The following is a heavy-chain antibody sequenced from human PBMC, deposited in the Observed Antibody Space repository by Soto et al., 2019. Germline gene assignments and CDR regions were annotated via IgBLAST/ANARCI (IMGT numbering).Heavy chain of an antibody. Sequence: GGSLRLSCAASGFTFSNYAMSWVRQAPGKGLEWVSAISGSGGSTYYADSVKGRFTISRDNSKNTLYLQMNSLRAEDTAVYYCAKDLVVVPAAMANFDYWGQGTLVTVSS. D-gene: IGHD2-2*01. CDR3: AKDLVVVPAAMANFDY. J-gene: IGHJ4*02. V-gene: IGHV3-23*01. CDR2: ISGSGGST. CDR1: GFTFSNYA.